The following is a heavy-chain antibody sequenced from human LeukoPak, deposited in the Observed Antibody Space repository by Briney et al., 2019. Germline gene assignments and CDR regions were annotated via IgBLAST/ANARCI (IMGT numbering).Heavy chain of an antibody. CDR3: AREYEGARNNDAFDI. CDR1: GFTVSSNY. J-gene: IGHJ3*02. V-gene: IGHV3-66*01. D-gene: IGHD1/OR15-1a*01. CDR2: IYIGGRT. Sequence: GGSLRLPCAASGFTVSSNYMRWVRQAPGKGLEWVSVIYIGGRTYCADSVKGRFTITRDNSKNTLYRQMSSLRAEETAVYYGAREYEGARNNDAFDIWGQGTMVTVSS.